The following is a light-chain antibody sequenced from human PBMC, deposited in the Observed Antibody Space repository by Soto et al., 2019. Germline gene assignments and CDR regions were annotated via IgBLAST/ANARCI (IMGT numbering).Light chain of an antibody. Sequence: EIVSTQSPGTLSLSPGERATLSCRASQSVSSSYLAWYQQKPGQAPRLLIYDASSRATGIPDRFSGSGSGTDFTLTISRLEPEDFAVYYCQQYGSAPQTFGQGTKVEIK. CDR1: QSVSSSY. J-gene: IGKJ1*01. CDR3: QQYGSAPQT. CDR2: DAS. V-gene: IGKV3-20*01.